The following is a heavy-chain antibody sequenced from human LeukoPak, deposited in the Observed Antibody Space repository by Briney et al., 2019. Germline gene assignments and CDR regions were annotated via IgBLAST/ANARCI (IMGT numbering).Heavy chain of an antibody. CDR2: ISAYNGNT. J-gene: IGHJ6*02. D-gene: IGHD2-2*01. CDR3: ARDRIYCSSTSCYLLYYYYGMDV. Sequence: GASVKVSCKASGYTFTSYGISWVRQAPGQGLEWMGWISAYNGNTNYAQKLQGRVTMTTDTSTSTAYMELRSLRSDDTAVYYCARDRIYCSSTSCYLLYYYYGMDVWGQGTTVTVSS. V-gene: IGHV1-18*01. CDR1: GYTFTSYG.